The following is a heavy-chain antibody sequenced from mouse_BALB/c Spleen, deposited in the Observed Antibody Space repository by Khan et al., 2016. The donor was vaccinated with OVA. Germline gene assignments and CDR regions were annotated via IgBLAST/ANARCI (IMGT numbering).Heavy chain of an antibody. CDR2: ISSGSNTI. J-gene: IGHJ4*01. CDR1: GFTFSSFG. D-gene: IGHD1-1*02. CDR3: ARIRGIYAMDY. V-gene: IGHV5-17*02. Sequence: EVELVESGGGLVQPGGSRKLSCAASGFTFSSFGMFWIRQAPEKGLEWVAYISSGSNTIYYADTVKGRFTISRDNPKNTLFLQMTSLRSEDTAMYYCARIRGIYAMDYWGQGTSVTVSS.